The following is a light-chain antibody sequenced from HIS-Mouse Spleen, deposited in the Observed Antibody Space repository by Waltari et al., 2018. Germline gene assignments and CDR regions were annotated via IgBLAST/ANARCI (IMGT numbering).Light chain of an antibody. Sequence: SYELTQPPSVSVSPGQTASITCSGDKLGDKYACWYQQKPGQSPVLVIYQDSKRPSGFPERFSGSNSGNPATLTISGTQAMDEADYYCQAWDSSYSVFGGGTKLTVL. V-gene: IGLV3-1*01. CDR2: QDS. J-gene: IGLJ2*01. CDR1: KLGDKY. CDR3: QAWDSSYSV.